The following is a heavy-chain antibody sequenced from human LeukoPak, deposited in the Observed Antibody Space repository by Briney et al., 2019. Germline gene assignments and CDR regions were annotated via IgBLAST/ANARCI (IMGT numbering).Heavy chain of an antibody. D-gene: IGHD2-2*01. V-gene: IGHV4-4*07. CDR2: IYSGIT. Sequence: PSETLSLTCIVSGGSISSYYWSWIRQPAGKGLEWIGRIYSGITNYNPSLKSRITMSVNHSRNQFPLKLSSVSPPGPAVYFCSRATVSSSWPHGIDIWGQGTMVTVSS. J-gene: IGHJ3*02. CDR1: GGSISSYY. CDR3: SRATVSSSWPHGIDI.